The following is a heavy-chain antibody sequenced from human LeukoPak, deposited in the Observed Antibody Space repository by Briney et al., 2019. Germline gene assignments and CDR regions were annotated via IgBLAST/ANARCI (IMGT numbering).Heavy chain of an antibody. J-gene: IGHJ4*02. Sequence: GGSLRLSCAASGFTFSSYAMSWVRQAPGKGLEWVSAISGSGGSTYYADSVKGRFTISRDNSKNTLYLQMNSLRAEDTAVYYCAKDTQWWFGEFLSLGDYWGQGTLVTVSS. CDR1: GFTFSSYA. CDR2: ISGSGGST. D-gene: IGHD3-10*01. CDR3: AKDTQWWFGEFLSLGDY. V-gene: IGHV3-23*01.